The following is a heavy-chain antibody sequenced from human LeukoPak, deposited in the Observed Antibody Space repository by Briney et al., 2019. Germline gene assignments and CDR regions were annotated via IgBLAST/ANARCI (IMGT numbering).Heavy chain of an antibody. CDR2: IYYSGST. Sequence: SETLSLTCTVSGGSISSYYWSWIRQPPGKGLEWIGYIYYSGSTNYNPSLKSRVTISVDTSKNQFSLKLSSVTAVDTAVYYCARLVSGSTMVRGVSDNWFDPWGQGTLVTVSS. CDR3: ARLVSGSTMVRGVSDNWFDP. J-gene: IGHJ5*02. CDR1: GGSISSYY. D-gene: IGHD3-10*01. V-gene: IGHV4-59*08.